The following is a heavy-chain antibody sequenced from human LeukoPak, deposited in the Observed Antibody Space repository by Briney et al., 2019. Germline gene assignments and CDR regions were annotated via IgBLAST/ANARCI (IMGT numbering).Heavy chain of an antibody. D-gene: IGHD3-16*01. J-gene: IGHJ4*02. Sequence: PGGSLRLSCAASGFTFSSYWMHWVRQTPGKGLVWVSRINSGGSGTSYADSVEGRFTISRDNAKNTLYLQMNSLRAEDTAVYYCASSMGPLTEYWGQGTLVTVSS. CDR2: INSGGSGT. CDR3: ASSMGPLTEY. V-gene: IGHV3-74*01. CDR1: GFTFSSYW.